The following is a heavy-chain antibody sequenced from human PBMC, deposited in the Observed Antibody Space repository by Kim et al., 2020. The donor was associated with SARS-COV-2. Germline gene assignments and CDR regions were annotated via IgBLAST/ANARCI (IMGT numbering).Heavy chain of an antibody. V-gene: IGHV1-24*01. CDR2: FDPEDGET. D-gene: IGHD1-20*01. J-gene: IGHJ6*03. Sequence: ASVKVSCKVSGYTLTELSMHWVRQAPGKGLEWMGGFDPEDGETIYPQKFQGRVTMTEDTSTDTAYMELSSLRSEDTAVYYCATGPYNWNARDYYYYYMDVWGQGTTVTVSS. CDR1: GYTLTELS. CDR3: ATGPYNWNARDYYYYYMDV.